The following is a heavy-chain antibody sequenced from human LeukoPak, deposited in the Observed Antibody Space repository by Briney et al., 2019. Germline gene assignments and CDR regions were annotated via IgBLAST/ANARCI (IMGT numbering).Heavy chain of an antibody. CDR2: IYPGDSDT. CDR1: GYSFTSYW. J-gene: IGHJ4*02. CDR3: ARAAYCSGGSCYSGGGYY. V-gene: IGHV5-51*01. Sequence: GESLKISRKGSGYSFTSYWIGWVRQMPGKGLEWVGIIYPGDSDTRYSPSFQGQVTISADKSISTAYLQWSSLKASDTAMYYCARAAYCSGGSCYSGGGYYWGQGTLVTVSS. D-gene: IGHD2-15*01.